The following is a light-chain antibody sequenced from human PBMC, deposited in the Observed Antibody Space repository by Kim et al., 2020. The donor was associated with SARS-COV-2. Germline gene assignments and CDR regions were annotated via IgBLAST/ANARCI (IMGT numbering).Light chain of an antibody. CDR1: QSISHY. Sequence: DIQMTQSPSSLSASVGDRLTITCRASQSISHYLNWYQQKPGEAPNLLIYAASSLKSGVPSRFSGSGSGTDFTLTISSLQPEDFATYYCQQTYSSPPASFGEGTKVDIK. V-gene: IGKV1-39*01. CDR3: QQTYSSPPAS. CDR2: AAS. J-gene: IGKJ4*01.